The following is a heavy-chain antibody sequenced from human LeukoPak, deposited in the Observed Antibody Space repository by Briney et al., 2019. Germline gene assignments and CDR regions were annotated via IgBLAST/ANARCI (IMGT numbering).Heavy chain of an antibody. D-gene: IGHD3-10*01. CDR3: ARNYASGSYLPDY. CDR1: GFTFSSYA. V-gene: IGHV3-48*03. J-gene: IGHJ4*02. CDR2: ISSSGSTI. Sequence: SGGSLRLSCAASGFTFSSYAMSWVRQAPGKGLEWVSYISSSGSTIYYADSVKGRFTISRDNAKNSLYLQMNSLRAEDTAVYCCARNYASGSYLPDYWGQGTLVTVSS.